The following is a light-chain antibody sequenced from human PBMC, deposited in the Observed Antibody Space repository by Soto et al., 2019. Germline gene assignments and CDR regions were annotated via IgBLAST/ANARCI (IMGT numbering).Light chain of an antibody. CDR3: SSYTTSNTYV. Sequence: QSALTQPPSVSGSPGQSVAISCTGSSSDVGSNNRVSWYHQPPGTAPKLIIYDVTNRPSRVPDRFSGSKSGNTASLTISGLQAEDEADYYCSSYTTSNTYVFGTGTKATVL. CDR2: DVT. V-gene: IGLV2-18*02. CDR1: SSDVGSNNR. J-gene: IGLJ1*01.